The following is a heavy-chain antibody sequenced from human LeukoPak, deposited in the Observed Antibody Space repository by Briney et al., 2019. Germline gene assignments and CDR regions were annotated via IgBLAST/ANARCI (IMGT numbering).Heavy chain of an antibody. CDR2: IRQDGSDK. V-gene: IGHV3-7*01. CDR3: APPPIAATGN. J-gene: IGHJ4*02. D-gene: IGHD6-13*01. Sequence: DPGGSLGLSCAASGFTFSSYWMSWVRQAPGKGLEWVANIRQDGSDKNYVDSVEGRFTISRDNAKRSLYLQMNSLRAEDTAVYYCAPPPIAATGNWGQGTLVTVSS. CDR1: GFTFSSYW.